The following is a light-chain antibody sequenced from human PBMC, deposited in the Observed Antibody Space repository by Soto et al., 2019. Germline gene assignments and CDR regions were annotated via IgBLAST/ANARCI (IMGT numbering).Light chain of an antibody. J-gene: IGLJ2*01. V-gene: IGLV3-21*01. CDR2: YDH. Sequence: SYELTQPPSVSVAPGKTATIACGGDNIGSISVHWYQHKPGQAPLLVISYDHDRPSGIPAGSTATLTISRVEAGDEADYYCQVWDTSSDQQVFGGGTKLTVL. CDR1: NIGSIS. CDR3: QVWDTSSDQQV.